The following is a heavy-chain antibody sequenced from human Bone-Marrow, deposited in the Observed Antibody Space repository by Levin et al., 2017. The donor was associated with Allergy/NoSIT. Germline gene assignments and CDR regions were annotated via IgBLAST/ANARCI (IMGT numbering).Heavy chain of an antibody. J-gene: IGHJ4*02. Sequence: SQTLSLTCTVPGDSISSGGYRWSWVRQAAGKGLEWIGRISTTEDANYNPSLKSRVTISLDTSKNQFSLRLTSVTAADTAVFYCAREFDYWGQGTLVTVSS. CDR3: AREFDY. V-gene: IGHV4-61*02. CDR1: GDSISSGGYR. CDR2: ISTTEDA.